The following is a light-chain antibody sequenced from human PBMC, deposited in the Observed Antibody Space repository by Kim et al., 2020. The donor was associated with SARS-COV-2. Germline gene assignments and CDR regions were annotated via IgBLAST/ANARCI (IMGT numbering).Light chain of an antibody. Sequence: DIQMTQSPSSLSASVGDRVTITCRASQGISNSLAWYQQKPGKAPKLLLYAASRLESGVPSRFSGSGSGTDYTLTISSLQPEDFATYYCQQYYSTRTWTFGQGTKVDI. V-gene: IGKV1-NL1*01. J-gene: IGKJ1*01. CDR3: QQYYSTRTWT. CDR2: AAS. CDR1: QGISNS.